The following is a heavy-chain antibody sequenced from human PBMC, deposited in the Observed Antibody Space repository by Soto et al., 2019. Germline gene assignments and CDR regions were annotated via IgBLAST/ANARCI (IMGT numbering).Heavy chain of an antibody. V-gene: IGHV4-34*01. CDR3: ARGRVVLNAFDI. J-gene: IGHJ3*02. Sequence: SETLSLTCAVYGGSFSGYYWSWIRQPPGKGLEWIGEINHSGSTNYNPSLKSRVTISVATSKNQFSLKLSSVTAADTAVYYCARGRVVLNAFDIWGQGTMVTVSS. CDR1: GGSFSGYY. D-gene: IGHD2-15*01. CDR2: INHSGST.